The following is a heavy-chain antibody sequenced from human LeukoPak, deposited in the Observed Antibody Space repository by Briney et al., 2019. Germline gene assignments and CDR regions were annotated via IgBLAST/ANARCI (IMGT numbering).Heavy chain of an antibody. CDR1: GFTFSSYA. CDR3: ARDSRWLLDY. V-gene: IGHV3-23*01. J-gene: IGHJ4*02. Sequence: HGGSLRLSCAASGFTFSSYAMSWVRQAPGKGLEWVSAISGSGGSTYYADSVKGRFTISRDNSKNTLYLQMNSLRAEDTAVYFCARDSRWLLDYWGQGTLITVSS. CDR2: ISGSGGST. D-gene: IGHD6-19*01.